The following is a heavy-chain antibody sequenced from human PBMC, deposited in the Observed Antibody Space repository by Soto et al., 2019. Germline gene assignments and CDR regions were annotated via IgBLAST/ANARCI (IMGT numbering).Heavy chain of an antibody. CDR3: ARDTVTQYYFDY. Sequence: ASVKVSCKASGYTFTGYYMHWVRQAPGQGLEWMGWINPNSGGTNYAQKFQGWVTITRDTSISTAYMELSRLRSDDTAVYYCARDTVTQYYFDYWGQGTLVTVSS. CDR1: GYTFTGYY. D-gene: IGHD4-17*01. V-gene: IGHV1-2*04. CDR2: INPNSGGT. J-gene: IGHJ4*02.